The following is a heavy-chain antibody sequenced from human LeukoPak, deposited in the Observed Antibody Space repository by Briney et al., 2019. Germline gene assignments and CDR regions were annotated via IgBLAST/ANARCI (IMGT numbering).Heavy chain of an antibody. CDR2: ISTYNGNT. Sequence: ASVKVSCKASGYTFTSYGISWVRRAPGQGLEWMGWISTYNGNTNYAQKLQGRVTMTTDTSTSIAYMELRSLRSDDTAVYYCARQRSSGWYIYYYYYMDVWGKGTTVTVSS. CDR1: GYTFTSYG. V-gene: IGHV1-18*01. D-gene: IGHD6-19*01. CDR3: ARQRSSGWYIYYYYYMDV. J-gene: IGHJ6*03.